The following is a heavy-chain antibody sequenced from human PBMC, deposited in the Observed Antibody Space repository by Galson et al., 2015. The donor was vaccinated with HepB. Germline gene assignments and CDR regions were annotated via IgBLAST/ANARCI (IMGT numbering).Heavy chain of an antibody. CDR3: AKVTAKRSGYDEGWYFDL. CDR1: GFTFSSYG. CDR2: IRYDGSNK. J-gene: IGHJ2*01. Sequence: SLRLSCAASGFTFSSYGMHWVRQAPGKGLEWVAFIRYDGSNKYYADSVKGRFTISRDNSKNTLYLQMNSLRAEDTAVYYCAKVTAKRSGYDEGWYFDLWGRGTLVTVSS. D-gene: IGHD5-12*01. V-gene: IGHV3-30*02.